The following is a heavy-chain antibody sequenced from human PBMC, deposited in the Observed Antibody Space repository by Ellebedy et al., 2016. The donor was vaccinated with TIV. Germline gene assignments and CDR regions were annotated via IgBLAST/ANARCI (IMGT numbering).Heavy chain of an antibody. D-gene: IGHD2-2*02. CDR1: GGSLSGYQ. CDR2: INDYGTT. J-gene: IGHJ5*02. CDR3: ARCYTGSNWFDP. V-gene: IGHV4-34*01. Sequence: SETLSLTCAVYGGSLSGYQWSWIRLSPGKGLEWIGEINDYGTTNYNPSLKGRVTISVDPSTNQFSLKVTSVTAADTAVYYCARCYTGSNWFDPWGQGTLVSVSS.